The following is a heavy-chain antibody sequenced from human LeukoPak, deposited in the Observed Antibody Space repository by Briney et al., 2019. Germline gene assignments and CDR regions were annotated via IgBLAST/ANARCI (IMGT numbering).Heavy chain of an antibody. J-gene: IGHJ5*02. CDR1: GGSISSYY. V-gene: IGHV4-59*01. CDR2: IYYSGST. D-gene: IGHD3-22*01. CDR3: ARELEADDSSGYFSDWFDP. Sequence: SETLSLTCTVSGGSISSYYWSWIRQPPGKGLEWIGYIYYSGSTNYNPSLKSRVTISVDTSKNQFSLKLSSVTAADTAVYYCARELEADDSSGYFSDWFDPWGQGTLVTVSS.